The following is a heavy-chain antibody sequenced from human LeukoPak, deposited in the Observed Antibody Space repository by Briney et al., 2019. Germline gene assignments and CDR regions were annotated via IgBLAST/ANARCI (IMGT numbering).Heavy chain of an antibody. Sequence: GSLRLSCAASGFTFSSYSMNWVRQAPGKGLEWIGSIYYSGSTYYNPSLKSRVTISVDTSKNQFSLKLSSVTAADTAVYYCARPIVGASYWFDPWGQGTLVTVSS. CDR1: GFTFSSYSMN. CDR3: ARPIVGASYWFDP. CDR2: IYYSGST. J-gene: IGHJ5*02. D-gene: IGHD1-26*01. V-gene: IGHV4-39*01.